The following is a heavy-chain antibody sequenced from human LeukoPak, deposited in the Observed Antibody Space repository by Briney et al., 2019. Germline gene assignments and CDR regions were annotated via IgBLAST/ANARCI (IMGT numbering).Heavy chain of an antibody. Sequence: GGSLRLSCAASGFTFSTYEMNWVRQAPGKGLEWVSYISGGGSTIYYADSVKGRFTISRDDAKNSLYLQMNSLRAEDTAVYYCARRPGTLPLDYWGQGTLVTVSS. CDR2: ISGGGSTI. CDR3: ARRPGTLPLDY. D-gene: IGHD1-1*01. V-gene: IGHV3-48*03. CDR1: GFTFSTYE. J-gene: IGHJ4*02.